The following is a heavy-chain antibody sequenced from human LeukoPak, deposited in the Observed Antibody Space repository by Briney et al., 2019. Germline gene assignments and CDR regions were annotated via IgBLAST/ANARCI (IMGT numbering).Heavy chain of an antibody. CDR2: ISGSGGST. D-gene: IGHD3-22*01. Sequence: PGGSLRLSCAASGFTFSSYAMTWVRQAPGKGLEWVSAISGSGGSTYYADSVKGRFTISRDNSKNTLYLQMNSLRAEDTAVYYCAKDSSGYYPTLSDYWGQGTLVTVSS. CDR1: GFTFSSYA. V-gene: IGHV3-23*01. CDR3: AKDSSGYYPTLSDY. J-gene: IGHJ4*02.